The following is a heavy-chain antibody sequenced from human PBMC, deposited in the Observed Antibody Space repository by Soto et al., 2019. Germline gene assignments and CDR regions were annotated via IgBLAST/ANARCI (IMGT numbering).Heavy chain of an antibody. D-gene: IGHD3-3*01. J-gene: IGHJ4*02. CDR1: GFTFSSYA. V-gene: IGHV3-30-3*01. CDR2: ISYDGSNK. CDR3: ARTQRGLRFLEWLNIGDY. Sequence: QVQLVESGGGVVQPGRSLRLSCAASGFTFSSYAMHWVRQAPGKGLEWVAVISYDGSNKYYADSVKGRFTISRDNSKNTLYLQMNSLRAEDTAVYYCARTQRGLRFLEWLNIGDYWGQGTLVTVSS.